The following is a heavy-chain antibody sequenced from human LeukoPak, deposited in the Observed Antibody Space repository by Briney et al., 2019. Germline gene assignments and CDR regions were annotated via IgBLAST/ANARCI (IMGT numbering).Heavy chain of an antibody. CDR3: AKDLGRKFYGDYVADY. CDR2: IRYDGSNK. Sequence: GGSLRLSCAASGFTFSSYGMHWVRQAPGKGLEWVAFIRYDGSNKYYADSVKGRFTISRDNSKNTLYLQMNSLRAEDTAVYYCAKDLGRKFYGDYVADYWGQGTLVTVSS. V-gene: IGHV3-30*02. J-gene: IGHJ4*02. CDR1: GFTFSSYG. D-gene: IGHD4-17*01.